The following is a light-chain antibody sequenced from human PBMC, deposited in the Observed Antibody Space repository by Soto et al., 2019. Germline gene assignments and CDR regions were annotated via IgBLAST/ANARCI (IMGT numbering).Light chain of an antibody. CDR1: QSVLYSSNNKNY. J-gene: IGKJ2*01. Sequence: DIVMTQSPDSLAESLGERATINCKSRQSVLYSSNNKNYLALYQQKPGQPPKLLIYWASTRESGVPDRFRGSGSGPDFTLTISSLQAADVAVYYCQQYYSTPRTFGQGTKLEIK. CDR3: QQYYSTPRT. V-gene: IGKV4-1*01. CDR2: WAS.